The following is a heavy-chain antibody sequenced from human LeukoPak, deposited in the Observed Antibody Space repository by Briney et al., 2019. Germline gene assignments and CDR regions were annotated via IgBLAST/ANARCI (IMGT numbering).Heavy chain of an antibody. V-gene: IGHV4-59*12. CDR1: GGSISSYY. D-gene: IGHD3-10*01. CDR2: IYHSGST. Sequence: KPSETLSLTCTVSGGSISSYYWSWIRQPPGKGLEWIGEIYHSGSTNYNPSLKSRVTISVDKSKNQFSLKLSSVTAADTAVYYCAVGGVYLRGGAEAFDIWGQGTMVTVSS. CDR3: AVGGVYLRGGAEAFDI. J-gene: IGHJ3*02.